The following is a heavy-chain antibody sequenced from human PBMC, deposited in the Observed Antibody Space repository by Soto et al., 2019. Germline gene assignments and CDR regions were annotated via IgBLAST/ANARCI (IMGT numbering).Heavy chain of an antibody. CDR3: ARICYDRSGYFYYYGMDV. J-gene: IGHJ6*02. V-gene: IGHV1-69*13. D-gene: IGHD3-22*01. CDR1: GGTFSTDA. Sequence: SVKVSCKXSGGTFSTDAINWVRQAPGQGLEWMGGIIPLFGTPNYAQKFQGRVTITADESTTTAYMELSSLRSEDTAVYYCARICYDRSGYFYYYGMDVWGQGTTVTVSS. CDR2: IIPLFGTP.